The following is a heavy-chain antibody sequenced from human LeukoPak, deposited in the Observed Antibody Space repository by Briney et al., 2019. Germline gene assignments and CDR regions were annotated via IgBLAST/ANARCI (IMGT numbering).Heavy chain of an antibody. CDR3: ARDRNYNYFDY. CDR2: ISYDGSNK. CDR1: GFTFSSYA. D-gene: IGHD1-7*01. V-gene: IGHV3-30-3*01. Sequence: GGSLRLSCAAPGFTFSSYAMHWVRQAPGKGLEWVAVISYDGSNKYYADSVKGRFTISRDNSKNTLYLQMNSLRAEDTAVYYCARDRNYNYFDYWGQGTLVTVSS. J-gene: IGHJ4*02.